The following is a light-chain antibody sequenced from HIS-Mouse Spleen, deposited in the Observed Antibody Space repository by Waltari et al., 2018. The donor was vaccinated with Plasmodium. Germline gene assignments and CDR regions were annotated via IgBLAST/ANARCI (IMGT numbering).Light chain of an antibody. Sequence: DVVMTQSPLSLPVTLGQPASISCRSSQSLVHSDGNTYLNWFQQRPGQSPRRLIYKVSKRDSGVPNRFSGRGAGKDGTQKISRGGAEDVGVYDCRQGTHWPGTFGQGTKVEIK. CDR2: KVS. J-gene: IGKJ1*01. CDR3: RQGTHWPGT. CDR1: QSLVHSDGNTY. V-gene: IGKV2-30*02.